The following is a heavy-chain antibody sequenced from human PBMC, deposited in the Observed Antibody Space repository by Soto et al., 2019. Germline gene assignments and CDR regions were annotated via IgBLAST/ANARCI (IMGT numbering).Heavy chain of an antibody. CDR2: INPNSGGT. J-gene: IGHJ4*02. CDR1: GGTFRSYS. V-gene: IGHV1-2*04. Sequence: APVKVSCKASGGTFRSYSISWVRQAPGQGLEWMGWINPNSGGTNYAQKFQGWVTMTRDTSISTAYMELSRLRSDDTAVYYCATTSRGGYEFDDWGQGTLVTVSS. CDR3: ATTSRGGYEFDD. D-gene: IGHD5-12*01.